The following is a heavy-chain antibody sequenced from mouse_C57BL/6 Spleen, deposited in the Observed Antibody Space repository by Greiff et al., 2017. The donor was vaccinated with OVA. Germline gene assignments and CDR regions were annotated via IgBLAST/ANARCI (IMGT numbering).Heavy chain of an antibody. D-gene: IGHD2-1*01. CDR3: AREGDGNLPYARDY. Sequence: VHLVESGPGLVAPSQSLSITCTVSGFSLTSYAISWVRQPPGKGLEWLGVIWTGGGTNYNSALKSRLSISKDNSKSHVFLKMNSLQTDDTARYYCAREGDGNLPYARDYWGQGTSVTVSS. CDR1: GFSLTSYA. J-gene: IGHJ4*01. CDR2: IWTGGGT. V-gene: IGHV2-9-1*01.